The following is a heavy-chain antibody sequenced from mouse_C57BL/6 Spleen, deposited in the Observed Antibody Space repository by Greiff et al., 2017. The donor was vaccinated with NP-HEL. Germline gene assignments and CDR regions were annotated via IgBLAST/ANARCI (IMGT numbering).Heavy chain of an antibody. V-gene: IGHV1-26*01. D-gene: IGHD1-1*01. J-gene: IGHJ4*01. CDR2: INPNNGGT. Sequence: EVQLQQSGPELVKPGASVKISCKASGYTFTDYYMNWVKQSHGKSLEWIGDINPNNGGTSYNQKFKGKATLTVDKSSSTAYMELRSLTSEDSAVYYCARRGYGSLYAMDYWGQGTSVTVSS. CDR3: ARRGYGSLYAMDY. CDR1: GYTFTDYY.